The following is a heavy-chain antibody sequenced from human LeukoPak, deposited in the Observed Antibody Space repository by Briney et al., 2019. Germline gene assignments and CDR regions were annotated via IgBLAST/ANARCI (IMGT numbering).Heavy chain of an antibody. CDR3: ARVLGGWGSSLTWFDP. D-gene: IGHD3-16*01. CDR2: INHSGST. J-gene: IGHJ5*02. Sequence: PSETLSLTCAVYGGSFSGYYWSWIRQPPGKGLEWIGEINHSGSTNYNPSLKSRVTISVDTSKNQFSLKLSSVTAADTAVYYCARVLGGWGSSLTWFDPWGQGTLVTVSS. V-gene: IGHV4-34*01. CDR1: GGSFSGYY.